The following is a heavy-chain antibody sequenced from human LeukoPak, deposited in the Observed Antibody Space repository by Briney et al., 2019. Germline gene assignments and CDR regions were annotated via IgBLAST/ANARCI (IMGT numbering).Heavy chain of an antibody. V-gene: IGHV1-18*01. Sequence: ASVKVSCKASGYTFTSYGISWVRQAPGQGLEWMGWISAYNGNTNYAQKLQGRVTMTTDTSTSTAYMELRSLRSDDTAVYYCARGPGYRGYDLSSSYGMDVWGQGTTVTVSS. CDR2: ISAYNGNT. CDR3: ARGPGYRGYDLSSSYGMDV. J-gene: IGHJ6*02. D-gene: IGHD5-12*01. CDR1: GYTFTSYG.